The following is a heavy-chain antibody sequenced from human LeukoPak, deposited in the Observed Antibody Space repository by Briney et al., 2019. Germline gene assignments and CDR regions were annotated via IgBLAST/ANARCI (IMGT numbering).Heavy chain of an antibody. D-gene: IGHD2-2*01. CDR2: INGDGSTT. CDR1: GLTFSSYW. Sequence: PGGPLRFSCAASGLTFSSYWMHWVRQAPGKGLMWVSRINGDGSTTTYADSVRGRFTISRDNAKNTLYLQMNSLRAEDTAVYYCAKLLSGYCSRTSCLNWFDPWGQGTLVTVSS. V-gene: IGHV3-74*01. J-gene: IGHJ5*02. CDR3: AKLLSGYCSRTSCLNWFDP.